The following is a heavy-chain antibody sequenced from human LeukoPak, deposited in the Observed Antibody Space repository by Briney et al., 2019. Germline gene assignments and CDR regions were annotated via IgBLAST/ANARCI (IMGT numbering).Heavy chain of an antibody. CDR2: IYYSGST. CDR3: ARGGLLLFYYFDY. V-gene: IGHV4-59*01. D-gene: IGHD2-15*01. CDR1: GGSISSYY. Sequence: PSETLSLTCTVSGGSISSYYWSWIRQPPGKGLEWIGYIYYSGSTNYNPSLKSRVTISVDTSKNQFSLKLSSVTAADTAVYYCARGGLLLFYYFDYWGQGTLVTVSS. J-gene: IGHJ4*02.